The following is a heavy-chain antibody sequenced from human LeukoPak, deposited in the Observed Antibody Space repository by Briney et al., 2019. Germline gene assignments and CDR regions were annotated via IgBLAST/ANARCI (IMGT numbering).Heavy chain of an antibody. V-gene: IGHV4-34*01. CDR1: GGSFSGYY. CDR3: ARTNYYDINDAFDI. D-gene: IGHD3-22*01. J-gene: IGHJ3*02. CDR2: INHSGST. Sequence: SETLSLTCAVYGGSFSGYYWSWIRRPPGKGLEWIGEINHSGSTNYNPSLKSRVTISVDTSKNQFSLKLSSVTAADTAVYYCARTNYYDINDAFDIWGQGTMVTVSS.